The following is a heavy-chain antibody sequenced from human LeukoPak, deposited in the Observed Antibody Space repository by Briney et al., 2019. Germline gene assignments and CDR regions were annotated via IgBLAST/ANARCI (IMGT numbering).Heavy chain of an antibody. CDR3: ARDCSGGSCYGAFDI. J-gene: IGHJ3*02. V-gene: IGHV4-39*07. CDR2: IYYSGST. Sequence: SETLSLTCTVSGGSISSSSYYWGWIRQPPGKGLEWIGSIYYSGSTYYNPSLKSRITISVDTSENRFSLKLSSVTATDTVVYYCARDCSGGSCYGAFDIWGQGTMVTVSS. CDR1: GGSISSSSYY. D-gene: IGHD2-15*01.